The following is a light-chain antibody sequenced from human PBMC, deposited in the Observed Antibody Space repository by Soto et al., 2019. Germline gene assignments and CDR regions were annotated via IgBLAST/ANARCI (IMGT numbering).Light chain of an antibody. CDR1: QTVSSSS. CDR2: GAS. CDR3: QQYDSSPPNYT. V-gene: IGKV3-20*01. Sequence: EIVLTQSPGTLSLSPGERASLSCRASQTVSSSSLAWYQQKPGQAPRLLIYGASNRATGIPDRFSGSGSGTDFTLTISRLEPADFVVYYCQQYDSSPPNYTFGQGTKLEI. J-gene: IGKJ2*01.